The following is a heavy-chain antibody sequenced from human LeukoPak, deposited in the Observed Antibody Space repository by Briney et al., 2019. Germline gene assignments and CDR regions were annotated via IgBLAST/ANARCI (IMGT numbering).Heavy chain of an antibody. D-gene: IGHD2-2*01. Sequence: ASVKLSSKASGYTFTAYYMPWVRQAPGQGLGWMGWSNPNSGGTNYAQKFQSTVTMTRDTSISTAYMELSRLRSDDTAVYYCARDEVPAAMPYYYYMDVWRKGTRVTISS. J-gene: IGHJ6*03. CDR1: GYTFTAYY. V-gene: IGHV1-2*02. CDR2: SNPNSGGT. CDR3: ARDEVPAAMPYYYYMDV.